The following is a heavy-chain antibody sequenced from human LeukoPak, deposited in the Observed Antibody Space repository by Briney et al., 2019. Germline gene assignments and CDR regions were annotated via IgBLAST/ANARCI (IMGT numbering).Heavy chain of an antibody. Sequence: SQTLSLTCAVSGGSISSGGYSWRWIRQPPGKGLEWIGYIYHSGSTYYNPSLKSRVSISVDRSKNQFSLKLSSVTAADTAVYYCARGGDIVATHFDYWGQGTLVTVSS. J-gene: IGHJ4*02. CDR3: ARGGDIVATHFDY. CDR1: GGSISSGGYS. D-gene: IGHD5-12*01. CDR2: IYHSGST. V-gene: IGHV4-30-2*01.